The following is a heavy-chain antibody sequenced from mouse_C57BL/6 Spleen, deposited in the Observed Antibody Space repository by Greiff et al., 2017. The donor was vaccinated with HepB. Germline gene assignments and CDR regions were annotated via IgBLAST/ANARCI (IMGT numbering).Heavy chain of an antibody. D-gene: IGHD1-1*01. CDR3: ARKGGDYGSSSYAMDY. J-gene: IGHJ4*01. CDR2: INPNNGGT. CDR1: GYTLTDYN. V-gene: IGHV1-18*01. Sequence: VQLQQSGPELVKPGASVKIPCKASGYTLTDYNMDWVKQSHGKSLEWIGDINPNNGGTIYNQKFKGKATLTVDKSSSTAYMELRSLTSEDTAVYYCARKGGDYGSSSYAMDYWGQGTSVTVSS.